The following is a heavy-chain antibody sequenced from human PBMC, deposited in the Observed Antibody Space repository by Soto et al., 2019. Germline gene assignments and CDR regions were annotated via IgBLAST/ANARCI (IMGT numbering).Heavy chain of an antibody. CDR1: GGTFSSYT. D-gene: IGHD5-12*01. V-gene: IGHV1-69*02. CDR2: IIPILGIA. Sequence: QVQLVQSGAEVKKPGSSVKVSCKASGGTFSSYTISWVRQAPGQGLEWMGRIIPILGIANYAQKFQGRVTITGEKPRSTAKMERRTLKSEDTAVFYWASYSGGYDRYYFAYGGKGTRVPVSS. J-gene: IGHJ4*02. CDR3: ASYSGGYDRYYFAY.